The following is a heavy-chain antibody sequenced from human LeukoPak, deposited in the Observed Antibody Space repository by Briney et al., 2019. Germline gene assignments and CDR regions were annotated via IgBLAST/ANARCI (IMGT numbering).Heavy chain of an antibody. CDR1: GFTFSSYA. J-gene: IGHJ4*02. CDR3: AKATLVLRFLEWLSDYFDY. D-gene: IGHD3-3*01. V-gene: IGHV3-23*01. Sequence: GGSLRLSCAASGFTFSSYAMSWVRQAPGKGLGWVSAISGSGGSTYYADSVKGRFTISRDNSKNTLYLQMNSLRAEDTAVYYCAKATLVLRFLEWLSDYFDYWGQGTLVTVSS. CDR2: ISGSGGST.